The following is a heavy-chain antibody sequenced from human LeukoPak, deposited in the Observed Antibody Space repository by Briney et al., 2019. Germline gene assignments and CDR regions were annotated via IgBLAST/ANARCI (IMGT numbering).Heavy chain of an antibody. CDR1: GFTFSRYW. CDR2: IKKDGSET. Sequence: SGGSLRLSCAASGFTFSRYWMSWVRQAPGKGLEWVANIKKDGSETYYVDSVKGRFTISRDNAKNSLYLQMNSLRAGDTAEYYCARDTVEVPRGDEFDIWGQGTMVTVSS. CDR3: ARDTVEVPRGDEFDI. D-gene: IGHD2-2*01. V-gene: IGHV3-7*04. J-gene: IGHJ3*02.